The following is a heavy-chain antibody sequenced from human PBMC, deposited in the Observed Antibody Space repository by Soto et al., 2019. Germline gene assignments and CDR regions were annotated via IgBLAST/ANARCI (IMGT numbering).Heavy chain of an antibody. CDR1: GFTVSSNY. Sequence: GGSLRLSCAASGFTVSSNYMSWVRQAPGKGLEWVSVIYSGGSTYYADSVKGRFTISRDNSKNTLYLQMNSLRAEDTAVYYCASHQRDDFWSGPEGNDAFDIWGQGTMVTVSS. V-gene: IGHV3-53*01. J-gene: IGHJ3*02. CDR2: IYSGGST. D-gene: IGHD3-3*01. CDR3: ASHQRDDFWSGPEGNDAFDI.